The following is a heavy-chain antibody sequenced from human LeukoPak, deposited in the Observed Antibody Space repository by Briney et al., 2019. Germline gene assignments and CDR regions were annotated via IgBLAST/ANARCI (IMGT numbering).Heavy chain of an antibody. Sequence: PSETLSLTCTVSGDPISSFYWSWIRQPAGKGLEWIGRIYTSGRTNYNPSLKSRVTMSVDTSKNQFSLKLSSVTAADTAVYYCARQYSYDSSPFDFWGQGTLVAVSS. V-gene: IGHV4-4*07. CDR2: IYTSGRT. J-gene: IGHJ4*02. D-gene: IGHD3-22*01. CDR3: ARQYSYDSSPFDF. CDR1: GDPISSFY.